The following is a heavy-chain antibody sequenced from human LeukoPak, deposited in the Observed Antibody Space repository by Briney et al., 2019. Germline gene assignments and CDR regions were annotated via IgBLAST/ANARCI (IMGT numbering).Heavy chain of an antibody. CDR1: GCTFTSYY. V-gene: IGHV1-46*01. CDR3: AREIGGRYCSGGSCYSFNY. Sequence: ASVKVSCKASGCTFTSYYMHWVRQAPGQGLEWMGIINPSGGSTSYAQKFRGRVTMTRDMSTSTVYMELSSLRSEDTAVYYCAREIGGRYCSGGSCYSFNYWGQGTLVTVSS. CDR2: INPSGGST. D-gene: IGHD2-15*01. J-gene: IGHJ4*02.